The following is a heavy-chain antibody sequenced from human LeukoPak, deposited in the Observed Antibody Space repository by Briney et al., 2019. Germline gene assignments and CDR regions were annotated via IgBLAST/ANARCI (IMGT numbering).Heavy chain of an antibody. Sequence: SETLSLTCAVYGGSFSGYYWSWIRQPAGKGLEWIGRIYTSGSTNYNPSLKSRVTMSVDTSKNQFSLKLSSVTAADTAVYYCARERYCSSTSCYYYYYYYMDVWGKGTTVTVSS. CDR3: ARERYCSSTSCYYYYYYYMDV. J-gene: IGHJ6*03. V-gene: IGHV4-4*07. D-gene: IGHD2-2*01. CDR1: GGSFSGYY. CDR2: IYTSGST.